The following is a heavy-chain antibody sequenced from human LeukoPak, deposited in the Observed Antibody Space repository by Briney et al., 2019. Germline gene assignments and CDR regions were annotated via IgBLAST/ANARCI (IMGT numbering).Heavy chain of an antibody. CDR3: ARDRIRYSGSPDY. D-gene: IGHD1-26*01. V-gene: IGHV3-30-3*01. CDR2: ISYDGSNK. Sequence: GGSLRLSCAASGFTFSSYAMHWVRQAQGKGLEWVAVISYDGSNKYYADSVKGRFTISRDNSKNTLYLQMNSLRAEDTAVYYCARDRIRYSGSPDYWGQGTLVTVSS. J-gene: IGHJ4*02. CDR1: GFTFSSYA.